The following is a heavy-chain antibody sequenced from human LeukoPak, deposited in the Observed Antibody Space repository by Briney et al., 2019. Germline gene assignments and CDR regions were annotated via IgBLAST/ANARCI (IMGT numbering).Heavy chain of an antibody. CDR1: GGSISSYY. D-gene: IGHD5-18*01. Sequence: SETLSLTCTVSGGSISSYYWSWIRQPPGKGLEWIGYIYYSGSTNYNPSLKSRVTISVDTSKNQFSLKLSSVTAADTAVYYCASGRGYSYGYDAFDIWGQGTMVTVSS. J-gene: IGHJ3*02. CDR2: IYYSGST. V-gene: IGHV4-59*01. CDR3: ASGRGYSYGYDAFDI.